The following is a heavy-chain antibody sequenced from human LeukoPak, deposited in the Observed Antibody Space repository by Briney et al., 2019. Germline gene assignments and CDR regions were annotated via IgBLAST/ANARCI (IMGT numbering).Heavy chain of an antibody. J-gene: IGHJ6*03. CDR2: IYYSGST. CDR1: GGSISSYY. D-gene: IGHD5-24*01. Sequence: EILSLTCTVSGGSISSYYWSWIRQPPGKGLEWIGYIYYSGSTNYNPSLKSRVTISVDTSKNQFSLKLSSVTAADTAVYYCARERDGYNYYYYYMDVWGKGTTVTVSS. CDR3: ARERDGYNYYYYYMDV. V-gene: IGHV4-59*01.